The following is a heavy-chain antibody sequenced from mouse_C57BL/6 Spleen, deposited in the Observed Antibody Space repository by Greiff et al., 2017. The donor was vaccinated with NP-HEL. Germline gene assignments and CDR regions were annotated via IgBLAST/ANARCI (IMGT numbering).Heavy chain of an antibody. J-gene: IGHJ2*01. CDR1: GYTFTDYE. CDR2: IDPETGGT. V-gene: IGHV1-15*01. Sequence: QVQLKQSGAELVRPGASVTLSCKASGYTFTDYEMHWVKQTPVHGLEWIGAIDPETGGTAYNQKFKGKAILTADKSSSTAYMELRSLTSEDSAVYYCQGGGYAYFDYWGQGTTLTVSS. D-gene: IGHD2-2*01. CDR3: QGGGYAYFDY.